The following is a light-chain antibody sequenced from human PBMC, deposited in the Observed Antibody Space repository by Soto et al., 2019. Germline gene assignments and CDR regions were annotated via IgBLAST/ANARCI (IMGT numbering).Light chain of an antibody. CDR3: QEYKSAT. V-gene: IGKV1-5*01. J-gene: IGKJ2*01. CDR2: DAS. CDR1: QTISDW. Sequence: DIQMTQSPSTLSASVGDRVTITCRASQTISDWLAWYQQIPGKPPRLLIYDASTLQSGVPSRFSGSGSGTEFTLTISSLQPDDFATYYCQEYKSATFGQGTKLEIK.